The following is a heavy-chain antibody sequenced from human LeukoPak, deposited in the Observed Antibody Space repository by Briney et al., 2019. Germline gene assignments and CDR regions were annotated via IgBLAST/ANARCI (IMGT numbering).Heavy chain of an antibody. CDR3: ARGGSSWYYYYYGMDV. V-gene: IGHV4-30-2*01. CDR2: IYHSGST. D-gene: IGHD6-13*01. J-gene: IGHJ6*02. Sequence: SETLSLTCAVSGGSISSGGYSWSWIRQPPGKGLEWIGYIYHSGSTYYNPFLKSRVTISVDRSKNQFSLKLSSVTAADTAVYYCARGGSSWYYYYYGMDVWGQGTTVTVSS. CDR1: GGSISSGGYS.